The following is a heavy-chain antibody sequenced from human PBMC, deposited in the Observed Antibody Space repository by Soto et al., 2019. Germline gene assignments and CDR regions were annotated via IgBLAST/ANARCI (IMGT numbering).Heavy chain of an antibody. D-gene: IGHD4-17*01. CDR1: GFTFSSYS. CDR2: ISSSSSYI. V-gene: IGHV3-21*01. CDR3: ARARWGSTGTTRYVLDAFDI. J-gene: IGHJ3*02. Sequence: GGSLRLSYAASGFTFSSYSMNWVRQAPEKGLEWVSSISSSSSYIYYADSVKGRFTISRDNAKNSLYLQMNSLRAEDTAVYYCARARWGSTGTTRYVLDAFDIWGQGTMVTVSS.